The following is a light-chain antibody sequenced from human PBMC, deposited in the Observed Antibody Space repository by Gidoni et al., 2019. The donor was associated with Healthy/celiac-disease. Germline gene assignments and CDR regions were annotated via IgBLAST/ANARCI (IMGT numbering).Light chain of an antibody. V-gene: IGKV3-11*01. CDR1: QSVSSY. CDR2: DAS. J-gene: IGKJ1*01. CDR3: QQRSNWPATWT. Sequence: IVLTQSPATLSLSPGERATLSCRASQSVSSYLAWAQQKPGQAPRLLIYDASNRATGIPARFSGSGSGTDFNLTISSLETEDFAVYYCQQRSNWPATWTFGQGTKVEIK.